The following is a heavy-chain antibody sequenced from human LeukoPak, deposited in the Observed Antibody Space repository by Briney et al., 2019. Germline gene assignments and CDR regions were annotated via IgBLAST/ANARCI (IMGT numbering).Heavy chain of an antibody. Sequence: GGSLRLSCTASGLTLAAICTCCVSQAPEKGRGWEGFIRNKGYGGTKEYDASVKGRFTISRDDSKSIAYLQMNSLKTEDTAVYYCSREDVWGSYRYSAWGQGTLVTVSP. CDR3: SREDVWGSYRYSA. CDR2: IRNKGYGGTK. J-gene: IGHJ5*02. D-gene: IGHD3-16*02. CDR1: GLTLAAIC. V-gene: IGHV3-49*04.